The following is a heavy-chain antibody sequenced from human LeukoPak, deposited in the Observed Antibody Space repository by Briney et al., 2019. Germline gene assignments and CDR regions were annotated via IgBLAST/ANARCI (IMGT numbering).Heavy chain of an antibody. D-gene: IGHD6-13*01. CDR3: AKDSSSSWYAGPDNWFDP. V-gene: IGHV3-23*01. Sequence: GGSLRLSCAASGFTFSSYSMNWVRQAPGKGLEWVSAISGSGGSTYYADSVKGRFTISRDNSKNTLYLQMNSLRAEDTAVYYCAKDSSSSWYAGPDNWFDPWGQGTLVTVSS. J-gene: IGHJ5*02. CDR2: ISGSGGST. CDR1: GFTFSSYS.